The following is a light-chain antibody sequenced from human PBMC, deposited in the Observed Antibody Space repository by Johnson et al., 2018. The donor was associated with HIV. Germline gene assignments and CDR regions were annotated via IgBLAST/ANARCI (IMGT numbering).Light chain of an antibody. CDR1: SSNIGNNY. Sequence: VLTQPPSVSAAPGQKVTISCSGSSSNIGNNYVSWYQQLPGTAPKLLIYDNNKRPSGIPDRFSGSKSGTSSTLGITGLQTGDEADYYCGTWDSSVRTAFFGTGTKVTVL. CDR2: DNN. CDR3: GTWDSSVRTAF. V-gene: IGLV1-51*01. J-gene: IGLJ1*01.